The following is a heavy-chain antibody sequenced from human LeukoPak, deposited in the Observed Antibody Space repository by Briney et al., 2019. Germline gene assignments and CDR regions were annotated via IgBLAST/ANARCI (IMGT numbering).Heavy chain of an antibody. D-gene: IGHD3-3*01. J-gene: IGHJ5*02. CDR2: IYYTGST. Sequence: SETLSLTCTVSGAPISTYYWSWIRQPPGGGLEWIGYIYYTGSTSYNPSLKSRITISVDTSKNQFSLKLRSVTAADTAIYYCAGDFDFWSGLDPWGQGTLVTVSS. CDR1: GAPISTYY. V-gene: IGHV4-59*01. CDR3: AGDFDFWSGLDP.